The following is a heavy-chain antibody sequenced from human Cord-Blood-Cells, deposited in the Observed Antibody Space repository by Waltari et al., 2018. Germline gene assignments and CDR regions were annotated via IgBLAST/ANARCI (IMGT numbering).Heavy chain of an antibody. CDR1: GGSIRSYY. Sequence: QVQLQESGPGLVKPSETLSLTCTVSGGSIRSYYWSWLRQPAGKGREWIGRSYTGGSTNDNPAPKGRVTMSVETSKNQFSLKLSSVTAADTGVYYCARDSCTNGVCYYFDYWGQGTLVTVSS. CDR3: ARDSCTNGVCYYFDY. CDR2: SYTGGST. V-gene: IGHV4-4*07. D-gene: IGHD2-8*01. J-gene: IGHJ4*02.